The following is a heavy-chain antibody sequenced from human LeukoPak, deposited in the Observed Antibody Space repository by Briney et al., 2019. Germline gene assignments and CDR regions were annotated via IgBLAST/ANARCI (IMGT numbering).Heavy chain of an antibody. Sequence: PSETLSLTCTVSGSSISNINWLSWVRQPPGKGLAWIGEISHSGSTNYNPSLKSRLTISVDTSKNQFSLKLSSVTAADTAVYYCARGRTTNFDYWGQGTLVTVSS. V-gene: IGHV4-4*02. CDR1: GSSISNINW. J-gene: IGHJ4*02. D-gene: IGHD4-17*01. CDR3: ARGRTTNFDY. CDR2: ISHSGST.